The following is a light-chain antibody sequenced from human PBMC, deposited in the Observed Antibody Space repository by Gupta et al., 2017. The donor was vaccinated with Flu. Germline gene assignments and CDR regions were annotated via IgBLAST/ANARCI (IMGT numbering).Light chain of an antibody. V-gene: IGLV1-44*01. CDR3: AAWDDSLNGHYV. CDR2: GNN. CDR1: SSNIGSNY. J-gene: IGLJ1*01. Sequence: GTPGQRVTISCSGSSSNIGSNYVNWYQQVPGTAPKLLIYGNNQRPSGVPDRFSGSKSGTSASLAISGLQSGDEADYYCAAWDDSLNGHYVFGTGTKVTVL.